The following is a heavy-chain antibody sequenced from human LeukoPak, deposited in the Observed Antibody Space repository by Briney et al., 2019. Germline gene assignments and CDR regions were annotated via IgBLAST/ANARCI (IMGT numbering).Heavy chain of an antibody. D-gene: IGHD3-9*01. CDR1: GFTFGRYW. CDR2: INQDGSDRSDK. V-gene: IGHV3-7*01. J-gene: IGHJ4*02. CDR3: ARDLRLDVLRYFDWFYPLDY. Sequence: GGSLRLSCAASGFTFGRYWMSWVRQAPGKGLEWVAHINQDGSDRSDKYYVDSVKGRFTVSRDNAKNSLYLQMNNLRAEDTAVYYCARDLRLDVLRYFDWFYPLDYWGQGTLVTVSS.